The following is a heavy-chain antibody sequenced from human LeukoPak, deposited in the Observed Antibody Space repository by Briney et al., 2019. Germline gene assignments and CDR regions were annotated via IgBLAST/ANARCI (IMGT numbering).Heavy chain of an antibody. Sequence: GWSLRLSCTTSGFNFGDHAMTWVRQAPGKGLEWVGFIRSKAYRGTTEYAASVKGRITISRDDSKSVVYLQMNSLKSEDTAVYYCSRGPIQLWVHNGVDVWGQGTTVTVSS. D-gene: IGHD5-18*01. J-gene: IGHJ6*02. V-gene: IGHV3-49*04. CDR2: IRSKAYRGTT. CDR3: SRGPIQLWVHNGVDV. CDR1: GFNFGDHA.